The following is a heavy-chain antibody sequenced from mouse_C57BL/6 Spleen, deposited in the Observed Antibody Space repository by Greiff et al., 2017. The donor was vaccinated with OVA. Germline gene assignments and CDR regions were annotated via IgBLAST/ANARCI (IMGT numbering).Heavy chain of an antibody. CDR2: IDPETGGT. CDR3: TRFITTVVDSWFAY. CDR1: GYTFTDYE. Sequence: LVESGAELVRPGASVTLSCKASGYTFTDYEMHWVKQTPVHGLEWIGAIDPETGGTAYNQKFKGKAILTADKSSSTAYMELRSLTSEDSAVYYCTRFITTVVDSWFAYWGQGTLVTVSA. J-gene: IGHJ3*01. D-gene: IGHD1-1*01. V-gene: IGHV1-15*01.